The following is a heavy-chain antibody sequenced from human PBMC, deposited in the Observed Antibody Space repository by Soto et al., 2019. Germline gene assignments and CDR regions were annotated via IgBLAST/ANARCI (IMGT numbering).Heavy chain of an antibody. J-gene: IGHJ6*02. CDR1: GGSISTSDYS. Sequence: QLQLQESGSGLVRPSQTLSLTCAVSGGSISTSDYSWSWIRQAPGRGLEWIGSIYQSGRSYYIPSIKSRATMSRDKSKNQFSLKITSAVAADTARYYCAREMTIFGVAPGGGVDVWGQGTTVTVSS. D-gene: IGHD3-3*01. CDR2: IYQSGRS. CDR3: AREMTIFGVAPGGGVDV. V-gene: IGHV4-30-2*01.